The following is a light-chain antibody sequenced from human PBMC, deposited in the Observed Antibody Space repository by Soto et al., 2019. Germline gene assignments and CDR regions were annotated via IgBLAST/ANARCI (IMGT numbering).Light chain of an antibody. CDR3: QQSYSNPWT. CDR2: AAS. CDR1: QSISSY. Sequence: DIQMTQSPSSLSASVGDRVTITCRASQSISSYLNWYQQKPGKAPKLLIYAASSLQSGVPSRFSGSGSGTDFTLTISSLQPEDFTTYYCQQSYSNPWTFGQGNKEAIK. J-gene: IGKJ1*01. V-gene: IGKV1-39*01.